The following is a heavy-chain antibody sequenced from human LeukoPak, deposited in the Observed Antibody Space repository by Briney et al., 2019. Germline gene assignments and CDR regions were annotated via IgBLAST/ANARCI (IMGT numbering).Heavy chain of an antibody. Sequence: PGGALRLSCAASGFTFSSYSMNWVRQAAGKGLEGVSSISSSSSYIYYADSVKGRCTISRDNAKNSVYLQMNILTAEATALYYWASAILPVNAIPRGLGYWGQGTLVTVSS. CDR2: ISSSSSYI. J-gene: IGHJ4*02. CDR3: ASAILPVNAIPRGLGY. D-gene: IGHD2-8*01. CDR1: GFTFSSYS. V-gene: IGHV3-21*04.